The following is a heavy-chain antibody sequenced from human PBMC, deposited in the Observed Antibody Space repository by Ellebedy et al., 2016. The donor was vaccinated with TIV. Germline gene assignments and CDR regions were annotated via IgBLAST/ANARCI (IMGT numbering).Heavy chain of an antibody. CDR3: AREPACGGDCYSNY. CDR1: GFLFSAYG. V-gene: IGHV3-21*01. D-gene: IGHD2-21*02. J-gene: IGHJ4*02. CDR2: ITKSGDYT. Sequence: GESLKISXAASGFLFSAYGINWIRLAPGKGPEWVSFITKSGDYTSYADSVRGRFTFSRDNSKDTLYLQMNGLGADDSAIYYCAREPACGGDCYSNYWGQGTQVIVSS.